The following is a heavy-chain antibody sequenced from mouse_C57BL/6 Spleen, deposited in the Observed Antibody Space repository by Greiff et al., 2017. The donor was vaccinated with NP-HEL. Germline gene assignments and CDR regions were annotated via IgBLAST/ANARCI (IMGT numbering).Heavy chain of an antibody. J-gene: IGHJ4*01. CDR3: AIPRDYYYGSSFYAMDY. CDR1: GYTFTSYD. D-gene: IGHD1-1*01. Sequence: VQLQQSGPELVKPGASVKLSCKASGYTFTSYDINWVKQRPGQGLEWIGWIYPRDGSTKYNEKFKGKATLTVDTSSSTAYMELHSLTSEDSAVYFCAIPRDYYYGSSFYAMDYWGQGTSVTVSS. V-gene: IGHV1-85*01. CDR2: IYPRDGST.